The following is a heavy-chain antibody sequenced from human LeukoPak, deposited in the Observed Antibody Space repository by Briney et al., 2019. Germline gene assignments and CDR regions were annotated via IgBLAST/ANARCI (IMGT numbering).Heavy chain of an antibody. CDR3: ARGRRWLPVDY. CDR2: INHSGST. Sequence: SETLSLTCAVYSGSFSGYYWSWIRQPPGKGLEWIGEINHSGSTNYNPSLKSRVTISVDTSKNQFSLKLSSVTAADTAVYYCARGRRWLPVDYWGQGTLVTVSS. D-gene: IGHD5-24*01. CDR1: SGSFSGYY. J-gene: IGHJ4*02. V-gene: IGHV4-34*01.